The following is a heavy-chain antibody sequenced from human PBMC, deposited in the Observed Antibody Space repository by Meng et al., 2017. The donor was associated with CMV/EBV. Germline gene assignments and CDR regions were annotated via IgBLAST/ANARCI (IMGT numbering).Heavy chain of an antibody. D-gene: IGHD6-13*01. J-gene: IGHJ6*02. V-gene: IGHV3-7*01. CDR3: AREAGDYGMDV. Sequence: GESLKISCAASGFTFSSYSMNWVRQAPGKGLEWVANIKQDGSEKYYVDSVKGRFTISRDNAKNSLYLQMNSLRAEDTAVYYCAREAGDYGMDVWGQGTTVTVSS. CDR1: GFTFSSYS. CDR2: IKQDGSEK.